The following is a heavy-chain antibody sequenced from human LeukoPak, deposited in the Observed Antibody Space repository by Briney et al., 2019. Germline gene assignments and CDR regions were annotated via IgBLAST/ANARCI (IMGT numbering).Heavy chain of an antibody. CDR2: ISYDVSNK. Sequence: GGSLRLACAVSGFSFSIYSMEWVRQAPGKGLEWVAVISYDVSNKYYADSVKGRFTISRDNSKNTLCLQMNSLRAEDTAVYYCARAHYYDSSGYYSSYFDYWGQGTLVTVSS. V-gene: IGHV3-30-3*01. CDR1: GFSFSIYS. CDR3: ARAHYYDSSGYYSSYFDY. D-gene: IGHD3-22*01. J-gene: IGHJ4*02.